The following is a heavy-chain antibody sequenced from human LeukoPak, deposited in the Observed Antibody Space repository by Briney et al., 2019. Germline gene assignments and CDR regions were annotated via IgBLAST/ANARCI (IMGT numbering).Heavy chain of an antibody. J-gene: IGHJ4*02. CDR3: ARDGPGYSFDY. CDR1: GFTFSDYY. Sequence: GGSLRLSCAASGFTFSDYYMSWIRQAPGKGLEWVSYISTTSSYTDYADSVKGRFTISRDNARNSLFLQMNTLRAEDTAVYYCARDGPGYSFDYWGQGTLVTVSS. CDR2: ISTTSSYT. V-gene: IGHV3-11*06. D-gene: IGHD5-18*01.